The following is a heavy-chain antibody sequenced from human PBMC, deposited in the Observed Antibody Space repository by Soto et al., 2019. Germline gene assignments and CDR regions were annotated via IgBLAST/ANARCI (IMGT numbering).Heavy chain of an antibody. CDR2: IYYSGST. CDR1: GGSISSGGYY. Sequence: SETLSLTCTVSGGSISSGGYYWSWIRQHPGKGLEWIGYIYYSGSTYYNPSLKSRVTISVDTSKNQFSLKLSSVTAADTAVYYCAASKYGSGNGAFDIWGQGTMVTVSS. V-gene: IGHV4-31*03. D-gene: IGHD3-10*01. CDR3: AASKYGSGNGAFDI. J-gene: IGHJ3*02.